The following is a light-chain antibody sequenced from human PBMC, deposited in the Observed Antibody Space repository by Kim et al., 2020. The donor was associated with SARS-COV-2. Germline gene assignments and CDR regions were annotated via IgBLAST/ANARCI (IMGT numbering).Light chain of an antibody. Sequence: SPGERATLSCRASQSVRSNLAWYQQKPGQAPRLIIYGASTLATGIPARFSGSGSGTEFTLTISSLQSEDFAVYYCQHYDNWPPLTFGGGTKVDIK. CDR1: QSVRSN. CDR2: GAS. J-gene: IGKJ4*01. V-gene: IGKV3D-15*01. CDR3: QHYDNWPPLT.